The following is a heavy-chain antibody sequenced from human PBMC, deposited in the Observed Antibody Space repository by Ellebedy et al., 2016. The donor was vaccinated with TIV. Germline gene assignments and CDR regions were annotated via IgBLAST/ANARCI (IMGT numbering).Heavy chain of an antibody. Sequence: GESLKISCAASGFTFSSYSMNWVRQAPGKGLEWVSSISSSSSYIYYADSVKGRFTISRDNAKNSLYLQTNSLRAEDTAVYYCARDPSIAAANGGDYWGQGTLVTVSS. D-gene: IGHD6-13*01. CDR2: ISSSSSYI. J-gene: IGHJ4*02. CDR1: GFTFSSYS. CDR3: ARDPSIAAANGGDY. V-gene: IGHV3-21*01.